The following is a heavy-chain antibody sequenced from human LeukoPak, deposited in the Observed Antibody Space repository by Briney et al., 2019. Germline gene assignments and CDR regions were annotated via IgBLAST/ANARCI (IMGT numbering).Heavy chain of an antibody. CDR1: GFRFSDFT. Sequence: PGGSLRLSCAASGFRFSDFTMTWVRQAPGKGLEWVSYISSSSSTIYYADSVKGRFTISRDNAKNSLYLQMNSLRDEDTAVYYCARDPGSASSWYGSRANYFDYWGQGTLVTVSS. V-gene: IGHV3-48*02. CDR3: ARDPGSASSWYGSRANYFDY. J-gene: IGHJ4*02. D-gene: IGHD6-13*01. CDR2: ISSSSSTI.